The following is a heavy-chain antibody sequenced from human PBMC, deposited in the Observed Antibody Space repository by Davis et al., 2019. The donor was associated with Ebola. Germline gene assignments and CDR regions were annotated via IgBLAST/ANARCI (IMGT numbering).Heavy chain of an antibody. CDR2: IKQDGSEK. CDR1: GFTFSSYG. J-gene: IGHJ6*02. CDR3: ARDDGYSSGWYVGGMDV. D-gene: IGHD6-19*01. V-gene: IGHV3-7*01. Sequence: GGSLRLSCAASGFTFSSYGMHWVRQAPGKGLEWVANIKQDGSEKYYVDSVKGRFTISRDNAKNSLYLQMNSLRAEDTAVYYCARDDGYSSGWYVGGMDVWGQGTTVTVSS.